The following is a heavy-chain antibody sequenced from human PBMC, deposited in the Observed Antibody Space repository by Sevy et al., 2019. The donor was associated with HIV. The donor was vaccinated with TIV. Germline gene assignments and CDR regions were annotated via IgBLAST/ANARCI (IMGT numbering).Heavy chain of an antibody. J-gene: IGHJ3*02. V-gene: IGHV3-49*03. D-gene: IGHD6-13*01. CDR2: IRGKGYGGTT. Sequence: GGSLRLSCTASGFTFGDYAMSWFRQAPGKGLEWVGLIRGKGYGGTTEYAASVKGRFTISRDDSKSIAYLQMNSLKTEDTALYYCTRDRSPQPYTSSWYRGYDAFDIWGQGTMVTVSS. CDR3: TRDRSPQPYTSSWYRGYDAFDI. CDR1: GFTFGDYA.